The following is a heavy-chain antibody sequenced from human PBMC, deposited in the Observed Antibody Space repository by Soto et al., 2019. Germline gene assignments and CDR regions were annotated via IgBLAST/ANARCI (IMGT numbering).Heavy chain of an antibody. Sequence: SVKVSCKASGGTFSSYAISWVRQAPGQGLEWMGGIIPIFGTANYAQKFQGRVTITADESTSTAYMELSSLRSEDTAVYYCASSDSPYCSSTSCPLGHYGMDVWGQGTTGTVSS. CDR3: ASSDSPYCSSTSCPLGHYGMDV. CDR1: GGTFSSYA. CDR2: IIPIFGTA. D-gene: IGHD2-2*01. J-gene: IGHJ6*02. V-gene: IGHV1-69*13.